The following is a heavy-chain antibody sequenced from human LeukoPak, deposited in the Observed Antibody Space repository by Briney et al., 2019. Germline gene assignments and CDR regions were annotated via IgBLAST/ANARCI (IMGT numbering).Heavy chain of an antibody. CDR2: INHSGST. V-gene: IGHV4-34*01. J-gene: IGHJ3*02. Sequence: SETLSLTCAVYGGSFSGYYWSWIRQPPGKGLEWIGEINHSGSTNYNPSLRSRVTISVDTSKKQFSMKLSSVKDAATAVYYCARARGSCTNGVCYTGAFGIWGQGTMVSVSS. CDR3: ARARGSCTNGVCYTGAFGI. CDR1: GGSFSGYY. D-gene: IGHD2-8*01.